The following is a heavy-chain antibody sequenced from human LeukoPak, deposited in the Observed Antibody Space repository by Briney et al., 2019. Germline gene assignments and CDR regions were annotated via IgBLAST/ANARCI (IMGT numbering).Heavy chain of an antibody. CDR1: GASASAYY. V-gene: IGHV4-59*02. D-gene: IGHD1-26*01. CDR3: AHSKRGGGYYINSFAV. CDR2: SYSGGNA. J-gene: IGHJ3*01. Sequence: SETLSLTCTVSGASASAYYWSWIRQPPGKGLEWIGYSYSGGNANYNPSLKSRVTISIDTSENQFSLRLTSVTAADTAVYFCAHSKRGGGYYINSFAVWGRGALVTISS.